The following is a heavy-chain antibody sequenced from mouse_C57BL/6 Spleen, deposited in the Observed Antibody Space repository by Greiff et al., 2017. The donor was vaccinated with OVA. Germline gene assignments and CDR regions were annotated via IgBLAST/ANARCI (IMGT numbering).Heavy chain of an antibody. Sequence: QVQLQQSGPELVKPGASVKLSCKASGYTFTSYDINWVKQRPGQGLEWIGWIYPRDGSTKYNEKFKGKATLTVDTSSSTAYMELHSLTSEDSAVYFCARRGVGAPIGYWGQGTLVTVSA. V-gene: IGHV1-85*01. CDR3: ARRGVGAPIGY. J-gene: IGHJ3*01. CDR2: IYPRDGST. D-gene: IGHD1-1*01. CDR1: GYTFTSYD.